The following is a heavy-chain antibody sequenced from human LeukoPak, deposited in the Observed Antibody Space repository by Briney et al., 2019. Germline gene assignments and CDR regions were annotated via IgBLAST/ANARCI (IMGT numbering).Heavy chain of an antibody. Sequence: GGALRLSCAASGFTFRDYTMNWVRQSPGKGLQWVSYVSFGSSYISYADSLKGRFTISRDDAKSSVYLEMTSLRAEDTAVYYCARASTEYAVTDGFDTWGPGTLVTVSS. J-gene: IGHJ5*02. CDR3: ARASTEYAVTDGFDT. CDR2: VSFGSSYI. CDR1: GFTFRDYT. V-gene: IGHV3-21*01. D-gene: IGHD4-17*01.